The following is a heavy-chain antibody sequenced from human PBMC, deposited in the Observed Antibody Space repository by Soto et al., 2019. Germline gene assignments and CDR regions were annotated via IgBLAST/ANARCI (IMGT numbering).Heavy chain of an antibody. J-gene: IGHJ6*02. CDR3: AKNAITMVRGVISYYGMDV. D-gene: IGHD3-10*01. Sequence: EVQLVESGGGLVQPGRSLRLSCAASGFTFDDYAMHWVRQAPGKGLEWVSGISWNSGSIGYADSVKGRFTISRDNAXXXLXXEMNRLRAEDTALYYCAKNAITMVRGVISYYGMDVWGQGTTVTVSS. V-gene: IGHV3-9*01. CDR1: GFTFDDYA. CDR2: ISWNSGSI.